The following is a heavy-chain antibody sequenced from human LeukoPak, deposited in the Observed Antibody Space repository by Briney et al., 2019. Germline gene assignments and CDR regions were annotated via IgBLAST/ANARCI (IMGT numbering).Heavy chain of an antibody. CDR1: GFTFSSYS. D-gene: IGHD6-19*01. V-gene: IGHV3-74*01. CDR3: ARGYSSFLPF. J-gene: IGHJ4*02. CDR2: INSDGSST. Sequence: PGGSLRLACAASGFTFSSYSMHWVSQAPGKGLVWVSRINSDGSSTSYADSVKGRFTISRDNAKNTLYLQMNSLRAEDTAVYYCARGYSSFLPFWGQGILVTVSS.